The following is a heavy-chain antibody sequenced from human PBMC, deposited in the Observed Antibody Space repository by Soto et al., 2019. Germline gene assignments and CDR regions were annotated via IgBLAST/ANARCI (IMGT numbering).Heavy chain of an antibody. D-gene: IGHD3-3*01. Sequence: ASVKVSCKASGYTFTSYAMNWVRQASGQGLEWMGWINTNTGNPTYAQGFTGRFVFSLDTSVSTAYLQICSLKAEDTAVYYCAREARVYYDFWSGYYRDGGYAYYYGMDVWGQGTMVTVSS. J-gene: IGHJ6*02. CDR1: GYTFTSYA. V-gene: IGHV7-4-1*01. CDR2: INTNTGNP. CDR3: AREARVYYDFWSGYYRDGGYAYYYGMDV.